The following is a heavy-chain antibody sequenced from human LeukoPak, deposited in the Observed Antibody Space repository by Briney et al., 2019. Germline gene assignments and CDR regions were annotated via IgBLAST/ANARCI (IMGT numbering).Heavy chain of an antibody. CDR2: ISSSSSTI. CDR3: AKDRYSSGYYYY. J-gene: IGHJ4*02. D-gene: IGHD3-22*01. Sequence: GGSLRLSCAASGFTFRSYSMNWVRQAPGKGLEWVSYISSSSSTIYYADSVKGRFTISRDNAKNSLYLQMNSLRAEDTAVYYCAKDRYSSGYYYYWGQGTLVTVSS. V-gene: IGHV3-48*01. CDR1: GFTFRSYS.